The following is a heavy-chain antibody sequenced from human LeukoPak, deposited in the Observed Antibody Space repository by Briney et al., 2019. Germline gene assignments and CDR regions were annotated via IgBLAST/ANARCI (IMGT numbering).Heavy chain of an antibody. D-gene: IGHD1-26*01. Sequence: GGSLRLSCAASGLSFDDFAMHWVRQAPGKGLVWVSRINSDGFSTTYADSVKGRFTISRDNAKNTLYLQMNSLRAEDTAVYYCARPMIVGVVSSFDLWGRGTLVTVSS. CDR1: GLSFDDFA. V-gene: IGHV3-74*01. J-gene: IGHJ2*01. CDR3: ARPMIVGVVSSFDL. CDR2: INSDGFST.